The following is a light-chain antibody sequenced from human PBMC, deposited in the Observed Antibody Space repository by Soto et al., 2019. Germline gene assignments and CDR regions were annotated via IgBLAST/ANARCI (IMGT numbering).Light chain of an antibody. CDR3: QQRYDWPPVT. CDR2: DAS. J-gene: IGKJ5*01. V-gene: IGKV3-11*01. CDR1: RSVNIY. Sequence: ETVLTQSPATLSLSPGERATLSCRASRSVNIYVAWYQQKPGQAPRLLIYDASTRATGIPPRFSGSGSGTDFTLTISSLEPEDFAVYYCQQRYDWPPVTTGQGTRLEIK.